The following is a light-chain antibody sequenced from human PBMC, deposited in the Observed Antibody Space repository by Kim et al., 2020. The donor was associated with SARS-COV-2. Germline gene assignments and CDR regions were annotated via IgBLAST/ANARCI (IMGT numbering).Light chain of an antibody. CDR2: GAS. CDR1: QSVKSSY. Sequence: SPGERATLSCRASQSVKSSYLAWNQQKPGQAPRLLIHGASSRATGIPDRFSGSGSGTDFTLTISRLEPEDFAVYYCQQYGSSPLTFGGGTKVDIK. V-gene: IGKV3-20*01. CDR3: QQYGSSPLT. J-gene: IGKJ4*01.